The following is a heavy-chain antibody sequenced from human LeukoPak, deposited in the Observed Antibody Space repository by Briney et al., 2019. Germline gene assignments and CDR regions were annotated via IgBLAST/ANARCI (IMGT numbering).Heavy chain of an antibody. Sequence: SETLSLTCTVSGGSISSYYWSWIRQSAGKGLEWIGRVYTSGSTNYNPSLKSRVTISVDTSKNQFSLKLSSVTAADTAVYYCARRAYTYCGGDCYYYYFDYWGQGTLVTVSS. CDR2: VYTSGST. CDR1: GGSISSYY. V-gene: IGHV4-4*07. D-gene: IGHD2-21*02. CDR3: ARRAYTYCGGDCYYYYFDY. J-gene: IGHJ4*02.